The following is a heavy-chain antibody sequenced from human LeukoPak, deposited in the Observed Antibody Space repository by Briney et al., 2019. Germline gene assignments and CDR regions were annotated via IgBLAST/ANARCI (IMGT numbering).Heavy chain of an antibody. CDR2: IYYSGST. D-gene: IGHD3-10*01. J-gene: IGHJ6*03. Sequence: PSETLSLTCTVSGGSISSYYWSWIRQPPGKGLEWIGYIYYSGSTNYNPSLKSRVTISVDTSKNQFSLKLSSVTAADTAVYYCARYGSGSNNYYYYYMDVWGKGTTVTVSS. V-gene: IGHV4-59*01. CDR3: ARYGSGSNNYYYYYMDV. CDR1: GGSISSYY.